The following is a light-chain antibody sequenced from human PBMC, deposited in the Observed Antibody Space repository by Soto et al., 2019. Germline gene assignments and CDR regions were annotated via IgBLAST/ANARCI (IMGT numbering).Light chain of an antibody. J-gene: IGLJ3*02. V-gene: IGLV7-43*01. CDR2: STS. CDR1: TGAVTSGYY. CDR3: LLYYRATQSCV. Sequence: QAVVTQEPSLTVSPGGTVTLTCASSTGAVTSGYYPNWFQQKPGQAPRALIYSTSNTHSWTPARFSGSLLGGKAALTLSGVQPEDEAEYYCLLYYRATQSCVFGGGTKLTVL.